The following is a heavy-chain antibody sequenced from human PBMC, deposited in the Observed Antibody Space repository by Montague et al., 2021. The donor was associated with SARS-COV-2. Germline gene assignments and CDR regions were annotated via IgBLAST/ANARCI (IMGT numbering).Heavy chain of an antibody. J-gene: IGHJ4*02. CDR2: VYYSRGT. Sequence: SETLSLTCSVSGVSISSSNYYWGWVRQPPGKGLEWIGSVYYSRGTNYNPSLESRVTISVDTSKNQFSLRLSSATAADTAVYYCGRGINSWWAVGYWGQGILVTVSS. V-gene: IGHV4-39*01. CDR1: GVSISSSNYY. D-gene: IGHD2-15*01. CDR3: GRGINSWWAVGY.